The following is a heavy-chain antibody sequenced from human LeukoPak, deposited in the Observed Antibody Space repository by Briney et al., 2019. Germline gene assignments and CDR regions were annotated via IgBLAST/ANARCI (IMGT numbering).Heavy chain of an antibody. D-gene: IGHD3-10*01. CDR3: ARTRYGFLFDY. CDR2: ISNSDSAT. J-gene: IGHJ4*02. Sequence: GGSLRLSCAASEITFSSYEMNWVRQAPGKGLEWVSYISNSDSATYYADSVKGRFTLFRDNAKNSLYLQMNSLRAEDTGVYYCARTRYGFLFDYWGQGTLVTVSS. CDR1: EITFSSYE. V-gene: IGHV3-48*03.